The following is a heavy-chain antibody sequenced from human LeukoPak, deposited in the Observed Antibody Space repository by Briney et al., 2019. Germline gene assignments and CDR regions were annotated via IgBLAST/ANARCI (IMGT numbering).Heavy chain of an antibody. J-gene: IGHJ4*02. CDR2: IIPILGIA. D-gene: IGHD6-19*01. Sequence: GASVKVSCKASGGTFSSYAISWVRQAPGQGLEWMGRIIPILGIANYAQKFQGRVTITADKSTSTAYKELSSLRSEDTAVYYCARTRLVAGPDYWGQGTLVTVSS. CDR1: GGTFSSYA. V-gene: IGHV1-69*04. CDR3: ARTRLVAGPDY.